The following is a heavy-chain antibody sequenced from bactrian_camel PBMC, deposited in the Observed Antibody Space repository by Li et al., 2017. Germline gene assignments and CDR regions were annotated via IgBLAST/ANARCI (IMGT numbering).Heavy chain of an antibody. Sequence: QLVESGGGSVQRGGSLRLSCAASRSTYSTNCMGWFRQIPDKEREGVAGIESDGSTAYADSVKGRFTISRDITGNTVYLQMNSLEPEDTAIYTCAADWDPFVCTNLYGTKAFALWGQGTQVTVS. CDR1: RSTYSTNC. V-gene: IGHV3S53*01. D-gene: IGHD3*01. CDR3: AADWDPFVCTNLYGTKAFAL. J-gene: IGHJ4*01. CDR2: IESDGST.